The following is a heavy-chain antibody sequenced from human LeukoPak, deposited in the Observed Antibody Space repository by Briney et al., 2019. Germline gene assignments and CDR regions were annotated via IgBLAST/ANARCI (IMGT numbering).Heavy chain of an antibody. J-gene: IGHJ6*03. V-gene: IGHV1-2*02. Sequence: AASVKVSCKASGYTFTGYYMHWVRQAPGQGLEWMGWISPNSGGTNYAQKFQGRVTMTRDTSISTAYMELSRLRSDDTAVYYCARLAAAASDYYYYYMDVWGKGTTVTVSS. D-gene: IGHD6-25*01. CDR1: GYTFTGYY. CDR2: ISPNSGGT. CDR3: ARLAAAASDYYYYYMDV.